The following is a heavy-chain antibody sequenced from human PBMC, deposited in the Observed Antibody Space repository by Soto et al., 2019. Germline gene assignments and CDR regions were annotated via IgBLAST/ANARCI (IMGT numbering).Heavy chain of an antibody. Sequence: GASVKVSCKASGYTFTSYDINWVRQATGQGLEWMGWMNPNSGNTGYAQKFQGRVTMTRNTSISTAYMELSSLRSEDTAVYYCARGTHRDYDFWSGYYSSPKLFDPWGQGTLVTVSS. D-gene: IGHD3-3*01. J-gene: IGHJ5*02. CDR3: ARGTHRDYDFWSGYYSSPKLFDP. CDR1: GYTFTSYD. V-gene: IGHV1-8*01. CDR2: MNPNSGNT.